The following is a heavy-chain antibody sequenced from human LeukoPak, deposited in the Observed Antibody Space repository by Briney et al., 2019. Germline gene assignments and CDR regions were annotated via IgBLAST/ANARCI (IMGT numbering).Heavy chain of an antibody. CDR2: IYSGGST. CDR1: GFTVSSNY. D-gene: IGHD1-7*01. Sequence: GGSLRLSCAASGFTVSSNYMSWVRQAPGKGLEWVSVIYSGGSTYYADSVRGRFTISRDNSKNTLYLQMNSLRAEDTAVYYCSRLKGDNWNYGPLPAIDHWGQGTLVTVSS. J-gene: IGHJ4*02. CDR3: SRLKGDNWNYGPLPAIDH. V-gene: IGHV3-53*01.